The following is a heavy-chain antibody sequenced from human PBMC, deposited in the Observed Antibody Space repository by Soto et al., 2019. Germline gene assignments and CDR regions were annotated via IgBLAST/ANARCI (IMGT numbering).Heavy chain of an antibody. CDR1: GGSFSGYY. J-gene: IGHJ4*02. CDR3: ARGRVVVVPAALDY. V-gene: IGHV4-34*01. Sequence: SETLSLTCAVYGGSFSGYYWSWIRQPPGKGLEWIGEINHSGSTNYNPSLKSRVTISVDTSKNQFSLKLSSVTAADTAVYYCARGRVVVVPAALDYWGQGTLVTVSS. CDR2: INHSGST. D-gene: IGHD2-2*01.